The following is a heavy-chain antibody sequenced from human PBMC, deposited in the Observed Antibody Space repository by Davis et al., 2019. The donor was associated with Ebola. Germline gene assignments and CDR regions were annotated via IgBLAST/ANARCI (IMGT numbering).Heavy chain of an antibody. CDR2: ISVSGGST. CDR1: GFTFSSYA. D-gene: IGHD1-26*01. J-gene: IGHJ6*02. Sequence: GESLKISCAASGFTFSSYAMSWVRQAPGKGLEWVSPISVSGGSTYYADSVKGRFTISRDNSKNTLYLQMNSLRAEDTAVYYCARDTGEWELLFYGMDVWGQGTTVTVSS. V-gene: IGHV3-23*01. CDR3: ARDTGEWELLFYGMDV.